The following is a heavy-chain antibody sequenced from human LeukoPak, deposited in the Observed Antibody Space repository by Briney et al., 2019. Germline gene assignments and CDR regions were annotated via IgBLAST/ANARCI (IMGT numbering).Heavy chain of an antibody. Sequence: GGSLRLSCAASGFTFSSYAMSWVRQAPGKGLEWVSAISGSGGSTYYADSVKGRFTISRDNSKNTLYLQMNSLRAEDTAVYYCAKVHSMVRGVSPYYFDYWGQGTLVTVSS. J-gene: IGHJ4*02. CDR3: AKVHSMVRGVSPYYFDY. CDR1: GFTFSSYA. V-gene: IGHV3-23*01. CDR2: ISGSGGST. D-gene: IGHD3-10*01.